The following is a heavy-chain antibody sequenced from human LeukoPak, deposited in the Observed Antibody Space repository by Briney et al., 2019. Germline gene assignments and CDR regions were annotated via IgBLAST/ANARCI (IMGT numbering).Heavy chain of an antibody. J-gene: IGHJ3*02. Sequence: PGGSLRLSCALSGRPFSSSIMHWVRQAPGKGLDWVAGMSFDGSQYYVESVKGRFTISRDNSGNTVYLHMTSLRPEDTAVYFCAREGHTSGFCGAFDIWGQGTTVTISS. D-gene: IGHD5-12*01. CDR1: GRPFSSSI. V-gene: IGHV3-30*03. CDR3: AREGHTSGFCGAFDI. CDR2: MSFDGSQ.